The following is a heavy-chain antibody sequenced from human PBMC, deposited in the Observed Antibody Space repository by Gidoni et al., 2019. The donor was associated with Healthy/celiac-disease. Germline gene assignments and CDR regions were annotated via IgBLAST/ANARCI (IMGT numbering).Heavy chain of an antibody. Sequence: QVQLQQWGAGLLKPSETLSLTCAVYGGSFSGYYWSWIRQPPGKGLEWIGEINHSGSTNYNPSLKSRVTISVDTSKNQFSLKLSSVTAADTAVYYCARRGYCSSTSCQNYYGMDVWGQGTTVTVSS. CDR3: ARRGYCSSTSCQNYYGMDV. J-gene: IGHJ6*02. CDR2: INHSGST. D-gene: IGHD2-2*01. CDR1: GGSFSGYY. V-gene: IGHV4-34*01.